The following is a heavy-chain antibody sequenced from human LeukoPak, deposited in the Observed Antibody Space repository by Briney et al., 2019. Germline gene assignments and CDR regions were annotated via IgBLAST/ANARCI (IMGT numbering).Heavy chain of an antibody. D-gene: IGHD6-13*01. V-gene: IGHV1-2*02. J-gene: IGHJ4*02. CDR3: ARARGSSSWYGALRY. Sequence: GASVKVSCKASGYTFTRYYMHWVRQAPGQGREWMGWINPNSGGTNYAQKFQGRVTMTRDTSISTAYMELSRLRSDDTAVYYCARARGSSSWYGALRYWGQGTLVTVSS. CDR1: GYTFTRYY. CDR2: INPNSGGT.